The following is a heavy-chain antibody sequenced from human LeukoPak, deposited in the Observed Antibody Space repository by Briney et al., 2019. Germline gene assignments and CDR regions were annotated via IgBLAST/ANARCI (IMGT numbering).Heavy chain of an antibody. Sequence: GGSLRLSCAASGLILSDYYMSWIRQAPGKGLEWVAYIKEDGSDKYYVDSVKGRFTISRDNSKNSLYLQMNRLRAEDTAVYYCARVITVYNDYEEVAEYFQHWGQGTLVIVSS. V-gene: IGHV3-7*01. CDR3: ARVITVYNDYEEVAEYFQH. J-gene: IGHJ1*01. D-gene: IGHD4-17*01. CDR2: IKEDGSDK. CDR1: GLILSDYY.